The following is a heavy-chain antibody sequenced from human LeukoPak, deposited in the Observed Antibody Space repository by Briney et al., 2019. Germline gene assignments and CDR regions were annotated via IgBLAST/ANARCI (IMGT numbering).Heavy chain of an antibody. V-gene: IGHV1-18*01. CDR3: ARDSLSKYVAQWLATYDAFDI. D-gene: IGHD6-19*01. Sequence: ASVKVSCKASGYTFTSYGISWVRQAPGQGLEWMGWISAYNGHTNYAQKFQGRVTMTTDTSTSTAYMELRSLRSDDTAVYYCARDSLSKYVAQWLATYDAFDIWGQGTMVTVSS. CDR1: GYTFTSYG. J-gene: IGHJ3*02. CDR2: ISAYNGHT.